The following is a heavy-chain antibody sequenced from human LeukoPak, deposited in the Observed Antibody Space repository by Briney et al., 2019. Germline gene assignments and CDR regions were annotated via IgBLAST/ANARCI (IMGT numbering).Heavy chain of an antibody. CDR1: GGSISSYY. CDR2: IYYSGRT. CDR3: ASQCGDYRAVVY. Sequence: SETLSLTCTGSGGSISSYYWTWIRQPPGKGLEWIGNIYYSGRTNYNPSLKSRVTISLDTSKNQFSLNLSSVTAADTAVYYCASQCGDYRAVVYWGQGTLVTVAS. D-gene: IGHD4-17*01. V-gene: IGHV4-59*08. J-gene: IGHJ4*02.